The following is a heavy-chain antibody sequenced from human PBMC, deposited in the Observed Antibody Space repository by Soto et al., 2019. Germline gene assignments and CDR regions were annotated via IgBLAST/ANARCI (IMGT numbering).Heavy chain of an antibody. D-gene: IGHD6-13*01. CDR3: AKHPSYPTVWYVDY. CDR1: GFTFSSFA. J-gene: IGHJ4*02. CDR2: IRGNGGEI. V-gene: IGHV3-23*01. Sequence: EVQVLESGGGLAQPGGSLRLSCAASGFTFSSFAMSWVRQAPGKGLEWVSSIRGNGGEIYYADSVKGRFTISRDNSKNTLSLQMNSLRAEDTAMYYCAKHPSYPTVWYVDYWGLGTLVTVSS.